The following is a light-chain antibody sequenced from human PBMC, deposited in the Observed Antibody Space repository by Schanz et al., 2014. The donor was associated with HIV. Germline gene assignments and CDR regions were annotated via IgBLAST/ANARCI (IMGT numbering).Light chain of an antibody. CDR3: SSYTSRATWV. J-gene: IGLJ3*02. V-gene: IGLV2-14*03. Sequence: QSVLTQPRSVSGSPGQSVTISCTGTSSDVGTYDYVSWYQQHPGKAPKLMIYDVSYRPSGVSNRFSGSKSGNTASLTISGLQAEDEADYFCSSYTSRATWVFGGGTKLTVL. CDR1: SSDVGTYDY. CDR2: DVS.